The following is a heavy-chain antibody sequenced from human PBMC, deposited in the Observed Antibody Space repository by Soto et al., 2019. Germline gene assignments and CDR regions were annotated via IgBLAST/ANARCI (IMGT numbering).Heavy chain of an antibody. V-gene: IGHV3-15*07. CDR2: IKSKTDGGTT. J-gene: IGHJ6*02. D-gene: IGHD3-10*01. Sequence: GGSLRLSCAASGFTFSNAWMNCVRQAPGKGLEWVGRIKSKTDGGTTDYAAPVKGRFTISRDDSKNTLYLQMNSLKTEDTAVYYCTTALLWFGEVIDYYYYGMDVWGQGTTVTVSS. CDR1: GFTFSNAW. CDR3: TTALLWFGEVIDYYYYGMDV.